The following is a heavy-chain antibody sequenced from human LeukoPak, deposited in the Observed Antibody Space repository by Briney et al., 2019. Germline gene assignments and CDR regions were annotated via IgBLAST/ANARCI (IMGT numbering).Heavy chain of an antibody. CDR1: GFTVSSNY. CDR2: IYSGGST. D-gene: IGHD3-10*01. CDR3: ARDLYNYGSGNYVPGLPDY. J-gene: IGHJ4*02. V-gene: IGHV3-53*01. Sequence: PGGSLRLSCVVSGFTVSSNYMSWVRQAPGKGLEWVSVIYSGGSTYYADSVKGRFTISRDNAENLLYLQMNSLSAEDTAVYYCARDLYNYGSGNYVPGLPDYWGQGTLVTVSS.